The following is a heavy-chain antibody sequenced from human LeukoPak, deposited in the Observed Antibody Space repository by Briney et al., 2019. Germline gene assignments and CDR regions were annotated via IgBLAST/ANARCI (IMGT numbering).Heavy chain of an antibody. J-gene: IGHJ4*02. CDR2: MNVGNGNT. CDR3: AREGSYCDGGDCYSFDF. D-gene: IGHD2-21*02. CDR1: GYTFIANY. Sequence: ASVQVSCKASGYTFIANYLQWVRQAPGLGPEWLGWMNVGNGNTRYAPKFQGRVTLSRDTSINTAYMELSSLTSDDTAVYYCAREGSYCDGGDCYSFDFWGQGTLVTVSS. V-gene: IGHV1-2*02.